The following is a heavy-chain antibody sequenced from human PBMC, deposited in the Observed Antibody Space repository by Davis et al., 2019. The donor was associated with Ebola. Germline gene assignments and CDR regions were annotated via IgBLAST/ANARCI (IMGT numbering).Heavy chain of an antibody. D-gene: IGHD6-13*01. J-gene: IGHJ5*02. CDR1: GYTFTSYD. V-gene: IGHV1-8*01. CDR2: MNPNSGNT. CDR3: ARANWATVGTRWFDP. Sequence: ASVQVSCKASGYTFTSYDINWVRQATGQGFEWMGWMNPNSGNTGYAQKFQGRVTMTRDTSTSTAYMELSSLRSEDTAVYYCARANWATVGTRWFDPWGQGTLVTVSS.